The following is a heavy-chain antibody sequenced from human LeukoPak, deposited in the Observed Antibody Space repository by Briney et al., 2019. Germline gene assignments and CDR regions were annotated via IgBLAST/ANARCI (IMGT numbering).Heavy chain of an antibody. J-gene: IGHJ4*02. CDR2: ISYDGSNK. Sequence: GGSLRLSCAASGFTFSSYGMHWVRQAPGKGLEWVAVISYDGSNKYYADSVKGRFTISRDNSKNTLYLQMNSLRAEDTAVYYCAKDRKWLRFCDYWGQGTLVSVSS. CDR1: GFTFSSYG. D-gene: IGHD5-12*01. CDR3: AKDRKWLRFCDY. V-gene: IGHV3-30*18.